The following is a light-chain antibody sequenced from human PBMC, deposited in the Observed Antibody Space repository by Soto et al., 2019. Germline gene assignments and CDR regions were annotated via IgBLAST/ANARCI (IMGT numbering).Light chain of an antibody. Sequence: AIRMTQSPSSFSASTGDRVTITCRASQGISSYLAWYQQKPGKAPKLLIYTASTLQSGVPSRFSGSGSGTDFTLTISCLQSEDFATYYCQQYYNYPLPFGGGTKVEI. CDR2: TAS. J-gene: IGKJ4*01. CDR3: QQYYNYPLP. CDR1: QGISSY. V-gene: IGKV1-8*01.